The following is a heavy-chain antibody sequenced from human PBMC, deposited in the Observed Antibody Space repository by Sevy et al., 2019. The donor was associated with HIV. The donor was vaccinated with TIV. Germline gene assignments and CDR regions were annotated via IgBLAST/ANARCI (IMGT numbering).Heavy chain of an antibody. V-gene: IGHV6-1*01. CDR1: GDSVSSNSAA. Sequence: SQTLSLTCAISGDSVSSNSAAWNWIRQSPSRGLEWLGRTYYRSKWYNDYAVSVKSRITINPDTSKNQFSLQLNSVTPEETAVYYCAREGDYDYVWGSSYFDYWGQGTLVTVSS. CDR2: TYYRSKWYN. CDR3: AREGDYDYVWGSSYFDY. D-gene: IGHD3-16*01. J-gene: IGHJ4*02.